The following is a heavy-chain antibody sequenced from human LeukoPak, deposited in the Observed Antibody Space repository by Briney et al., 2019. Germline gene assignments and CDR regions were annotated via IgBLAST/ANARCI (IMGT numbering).Heavy chain of an antibody. D-gene: IGHD6-19*01. CDR1: RYTFTDYY. CDR2: INPDSGGT. CDR3: ARVLDISRWSLGY. J-gene: IGHJ4*02. V-gene: IGHV1-2*02. Sequence: GASVKVSCKASRYTFTDYYLHWVRQAPGQGLEWMGWINPDSGGTAYAQTFQGRVTMTRDTSINTAYLEFSSLRSDDTAVYFCARVLDISRWSLGYWGQGTLVTVSS.